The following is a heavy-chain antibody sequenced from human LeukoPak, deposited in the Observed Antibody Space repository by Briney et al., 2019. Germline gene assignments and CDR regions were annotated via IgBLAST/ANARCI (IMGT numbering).Heavy chain of an antibody. CDR3: TRYYFYMDV. V-gene: IGHV3-49*04. J-gene: IGHJ6*03. Sequence: GGSLRLSCAASGFTFGSYSMNWVRQAPGKGLEWVGFIRSKAYDGTTEYAASVKGRFTISRDDSKSIAYLQMNSLKTEDTAVYYCTRYYFYMDVWGKGTTVTVSS. CDR2: IRSKAYDGTT. CDR1: GFTFGSYS.